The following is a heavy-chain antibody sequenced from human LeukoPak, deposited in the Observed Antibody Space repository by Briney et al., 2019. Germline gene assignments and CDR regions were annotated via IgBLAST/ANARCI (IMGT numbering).Heavy chain of an antibody. Sequence: SGGCLRLSCAASGFAFSGYSMNWVGQAPGQGLEWGSFISSSSSYICHADSVTGRFTISRDNAKNSLYLQMNSLRAEDTAVYYCARVVVYGDYDIDYWGQGTLVTVSS. D-gene: IGHD4-17*01. CDR3: ARVVVYGDYDIDY. CDR1: GFAFSGYS. CDR2: ISSSSSYI. V-gene: IGHV3-21*01. J-gene: IGHJ4*02.